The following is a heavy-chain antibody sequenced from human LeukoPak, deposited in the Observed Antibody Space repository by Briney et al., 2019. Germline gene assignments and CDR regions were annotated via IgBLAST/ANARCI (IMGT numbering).Heavy chain of an antibody. CDR1: GFTFSSYG. CDR3: AKGFGRSNSGSYLFDY. J-gene: IGHJ4*02. CDR2: IRYDGSNK. D-gene: IGHD1-26*01. V-gene: IGHV3-30*02. Sequence: PGGSLRLSCAASGFTFSSYGMHWVRQAPGKGLEWVAFIRYDGSNKYYADSVKGRFTISRDNSKNTLYLQMNSLRAEDTAVYYCAKGFGRSNSGSYLFDYWGQGTLVTVSS.